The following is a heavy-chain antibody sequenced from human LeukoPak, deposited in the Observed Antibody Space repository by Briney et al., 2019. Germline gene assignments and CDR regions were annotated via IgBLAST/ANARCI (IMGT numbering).Heavy chain of an antibody. CDR2: ISSNGGST. CDR3: ARVVEQGWFGHPFDY. CDR1: GFTFSSYA. J-gene: IGHJ4*02. Sequence: GGSLRLSCAASGFTFSSYAMHWVRQAPGKGLEYVSAISSNGGSTYYANSVKGRFTISRDNSKNTLYLQMGSLRAEDMAVYYCARVVEQGWFGHPFDYWGQGTLVTLSS. D-gene: IGHD3-10*01. V-gene: IGHV3-64*01.